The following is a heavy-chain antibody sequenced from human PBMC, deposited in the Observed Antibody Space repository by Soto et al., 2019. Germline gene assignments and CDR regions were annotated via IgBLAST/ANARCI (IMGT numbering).Heavy chain of an antibody. CDR3: ARGGIVQLDPRVPPNWFDP. Sequence: QVQLVQSGAEVKKPGSSVKVSCKASGGTFSSYAISWVRQAPGQGLEWMGGIIPIFGTANYAQKFQGRVTITADESTSTAYMELSSLRSEDTAVYYCARGGIVQLDPRVPPNWFDPWGQGTLVTVSS. V-gene: IGHV1-69*01. CDR2: IIPIFGTA. CDR1: GGTFSSYA. D-gene: IGHD6-13*01. J-gene: IGHJ5*02.